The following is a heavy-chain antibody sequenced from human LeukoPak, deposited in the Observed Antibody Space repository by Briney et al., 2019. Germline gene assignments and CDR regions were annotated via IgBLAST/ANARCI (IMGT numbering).Heavy chain of an antibody. CDR3: ATFSSSTLYYYGMDV. V-gene: IGHV4-59*01. D-gene: IGHD6-6*01. CDR1: GGSISSYY. Sequence: SETLSLTCTVSGGSISSYYWSWIRQPPGKGLGWIGYIYYSGSTNYNPSLKSRVTISVDTSKTQFSLKLSSVTAADTAVYYCATFSSSTLYYYGMDVWGQGTTVTVSS. CDR2: IYYSGST. J-gene: IGHJ6*02.